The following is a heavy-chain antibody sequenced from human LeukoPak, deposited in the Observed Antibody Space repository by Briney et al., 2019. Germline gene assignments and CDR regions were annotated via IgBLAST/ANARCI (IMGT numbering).Heavy chain of an antibody. CDR2: MNPNSGNT. J-gene: IGHJ6*02. D-gene: IGHD6-19*01. Sequence: ASVKVSCKASGYTFTSYDINWVRQATGQGLERMGWMNPNSGNTGYAQKFQGRVTMTRNTSISTAYMELSSLRSEDTAVYYCARDVAVAGALGGYYGMDVWGQGTTVTVSS. CDR1: GYTFTSYD. CDR3: ARDVAVAGALGGYYGMDV. V-gene: IGHV1-8*01.